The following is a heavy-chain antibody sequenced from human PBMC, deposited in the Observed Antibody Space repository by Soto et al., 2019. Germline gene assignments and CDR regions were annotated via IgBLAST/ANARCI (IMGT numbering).Heavy chain of an antibody. CDR3: AKGHHSLEV. J-gene: IGHJ6*02. CDR1: VFTFSDHY. V-gene: IGHV3-11*04. CDR2: IKPSGTNT. Sequence: LGVYLTTSVFTFSDHYMSWIRQARGKRLEWISYIKPSGTNTYYAESVKGRFTISRDNAENSLYLQMNSLRAEDKALYYCAKGHHSLEVWGQGAKVTVYS. D-gene: IGHD4-4*01.